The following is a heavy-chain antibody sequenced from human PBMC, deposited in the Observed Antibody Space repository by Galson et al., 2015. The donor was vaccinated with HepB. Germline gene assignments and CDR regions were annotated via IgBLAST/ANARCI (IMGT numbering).Heavy chain of an antibody. Sequence: SLRLSCAASGFTFSSYEMNWVRQAPGKGLEWLSYISSSGTAIYYADAVKGRFSISRDNAENSLYLQMNSLRAEDTAMYYCAREVYNWFDSWGQGTLVTVSS. CDR2: ISSSGTAI. CDR1: GFTFSSYE. CDR3: AREVYNWFDS. J-gene: IGHJ5*01. V-gene: IGHV3-48*03.